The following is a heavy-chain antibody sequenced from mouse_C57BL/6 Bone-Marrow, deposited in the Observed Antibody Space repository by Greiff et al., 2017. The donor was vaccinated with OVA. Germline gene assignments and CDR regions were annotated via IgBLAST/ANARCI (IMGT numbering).Heavy chain of an antibody. Sequence: QVQLKQSGPELVKPGASVKISCKSSVYTFTDYYINWVKQRPGQGLEWIGWIFPGSGSTYYNEKFKGKATLTVDKSSSTAYMLLSSLTSEDSAVYFCAGDHYYGYLDYWGQGTTLTVSS. CDR3: AGDHYYGYLDY. J-gene: IGHJ2*01. D-gene: IGHD2-1*01. CDR2: IFPGSGST. V-gene: IGHV1-75*01. CDR1: VYTFTDYY.